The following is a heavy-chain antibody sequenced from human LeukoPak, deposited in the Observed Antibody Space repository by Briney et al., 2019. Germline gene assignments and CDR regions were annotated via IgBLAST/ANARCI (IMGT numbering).Heavy chain of an antibody. CDR3: TRETSQYDFWSGYKYYFDY. Sequence: GGSLRLSCTASGFTFGDYAMSWFRQAPGKGLEWVGFIRSKAYGGTTEYAASVKGRFTISRDDSKSIAYLQMNSLKTEGTAVYYCTRETSQYDFWSGYKYYFDYWGQGTLVTVSS. D-gene: IGHD3-3*01. CDR2: IRSKAYGGTT. V-gene: IGHV3-49*03. CDR1: GFTFGDYA. J-gene: IGHJ4*02.